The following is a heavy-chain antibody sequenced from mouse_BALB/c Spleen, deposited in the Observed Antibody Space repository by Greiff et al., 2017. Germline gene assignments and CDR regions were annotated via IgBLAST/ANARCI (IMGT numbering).Heavy chain of an antibody. CDR1: GYSITSDYA. CDR2: ISYSGST. V-gene: IGHV3-2*02. CDR3: AREYGNYQYYFDY. D-gene: IGHD2-10*02. J-gene: IGHJ2*01. Sequence: DVQLQESGPGLVKPSQSLSLTCTVTGYSITSDYAWTWIRQFPGNKLEWMGYISYSGSTSYNPSLKSRISITRDTSKNQFFLQLNSVTTEDTATYYCAREYGNYQYYFDYWGQGTTLTVSS.